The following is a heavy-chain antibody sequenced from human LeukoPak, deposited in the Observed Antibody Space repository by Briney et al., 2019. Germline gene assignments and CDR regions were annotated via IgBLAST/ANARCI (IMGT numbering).Heavy chain of an antibody. CDR3: ARGYNFDSSGYFD. D-gene: IGHD3-22*01. Sequence: ASVKVSCKASGYTFTSYYMHWLRQAPGQGLEGMERINPSGGSTSYAQKFQGRVTMTRDTSTSTVYMELSSLRSEDTAVYYCARGYNFDSSGYFDWGQGTLVTVSS. J-gene: IGHJ4*02. CDR1: GYTFTSYY. V-gene: IGHV1-46*01. CDR2: INPSGGST.